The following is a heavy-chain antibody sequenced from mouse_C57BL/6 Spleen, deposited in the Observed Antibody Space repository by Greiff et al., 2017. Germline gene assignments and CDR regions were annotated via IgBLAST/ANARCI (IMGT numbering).Heavy chain of an antibody. CDR3: ARGATVVATEPYYAMDY. CDR1: GYTFTSYG. Sequence: VKVVESGAELARPGASVKLSCKASGYTFTSYGISWVKQRTGQGLEWIGEIYPRSGNTYYNEKFKGKATMPAEKSSSTAYMELRSLTSEDSAVYFFARGATVVATEPYYAMDYWGQGTSVTVSS. V-gene: IGHV1-81*01. J-gene: IGHJ4*01. D-gene: IGHD1-1*01. CDR2: IYPRSGNT.